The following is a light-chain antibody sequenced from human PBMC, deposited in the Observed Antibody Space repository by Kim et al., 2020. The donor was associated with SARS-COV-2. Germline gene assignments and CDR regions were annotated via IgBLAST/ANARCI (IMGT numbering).Light chain of an antibody. V-gene: IGKV3-15*01. J-gene: IGKJ4*01. Sequence: SVSPGERATLACRASQSVSSHFAWYQQNPGQAPRLLIYDASTRATGLPARFSGSGSGTEFTLTISSLQSEDFAVYYCQQYYGWPLTFGGGTKLEI. CDR3: QQYYGWPLT. CDR2: DAS. CDR1: QSVSSH.